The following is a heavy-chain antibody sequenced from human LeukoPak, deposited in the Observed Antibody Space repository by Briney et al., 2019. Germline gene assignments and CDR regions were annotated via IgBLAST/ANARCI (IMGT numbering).Heavy chain of an antibody. D-gene: IGHD3-10*01. Sequence: SETLSLTCTVSGGSISSYYWSWIRQPPGKGLEWIGSIYYSGSTYYNPSLKSRVTMSVDTSKNQFPLKLSSVTAADTAVYYCARGRMVRGVWWFDPWGQGTLVTVSS. CDR2: IYYSGST. CDR1: GGSISSYY. CDR3: ARGRMVRGVWWFDP. V-gene: IGHV4-39*06. J-gene: IGHJ5*02.